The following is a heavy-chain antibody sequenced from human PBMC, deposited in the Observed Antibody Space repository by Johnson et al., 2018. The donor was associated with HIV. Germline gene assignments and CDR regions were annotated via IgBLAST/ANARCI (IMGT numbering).Heavy chain of an antibody. D-gene: IGHD6-19*01. CDR3: ARDLRNSGWSNGFDV. Sequence: VQLVESGGGLIQPGGSLRLSCAASEFTVSGGYMNWVRQAPGKGLEWVSVIYSGGSTYYADSVKGRFTISRDNSKNTLYLQMNSLRAEYTALYYCARDLRNSGWSNGFDVWGQGTMVTVSS. J-gene: IGHJ3*01. CDR2: IYSGGST. V-gene: IGHV3-53*01. CDR1: EFTVSGGY.